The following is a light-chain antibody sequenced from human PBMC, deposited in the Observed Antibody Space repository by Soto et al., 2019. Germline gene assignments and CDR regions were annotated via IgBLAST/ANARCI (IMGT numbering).Light chain of an antibody. CDR3: QHSYNIPYT. CDR1: QSVSTY. Sequence: DIQMTQSPSSLSASVGDRVTITCRASQSVSTYLNWYQQKLGKAPKLLIYAASSLQSGVPSRFTGGGSGTDFTLTISSLQPEDFATYYYQHSYNIPYTCGKATKLEIE. CDR2: AAS. J-gene: IGKJ2*01. V-gene: IGKV1-39*01.